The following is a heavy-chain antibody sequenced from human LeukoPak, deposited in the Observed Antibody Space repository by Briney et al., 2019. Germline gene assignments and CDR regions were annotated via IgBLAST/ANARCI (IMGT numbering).Heavy chain of an antibody. Sequence: ASVKVSCKASGYTFTSYYMHWVRQAPGQGLEWMGWINPNSGGTNYAQKFQGRVTMTRDTSISTAYMELSRLRSDDTAVYYCARDLGLPAAIRTFDYWGQGTLVTVSS. D-gene: IGHD2-2*02. CDR3: ARDLGLPAAIRTFDY. V-gene: IGHV1-2*02. CDR2: INPNSGGT. CDR1: GYTFTSYY. J-gene: IGHJ4*02.